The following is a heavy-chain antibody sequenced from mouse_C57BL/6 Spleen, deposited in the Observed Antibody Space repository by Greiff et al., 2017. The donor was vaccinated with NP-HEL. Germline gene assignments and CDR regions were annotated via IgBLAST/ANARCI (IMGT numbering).Heavy chain of an antibody. CDR2: IYPGGGYT. J-gene: IGHJ4*01. V-gene: IGHV1-63*01. CDR1: GYTFTNYW. CDR3: ARLGTPVPYYARDY. D-gene: IGHD2-14*01. Sequence: VQLQQSGAELVRPGTSVKMSCKASGYTFTNYWIGWAKQRPGHGLEWIGDIYPGGGYTKYNEKFKGKATLTADKSSSTAYMQFSSLTSEDSAIDYGARLGTPVPYYARDYGGQGTSVTVSS.